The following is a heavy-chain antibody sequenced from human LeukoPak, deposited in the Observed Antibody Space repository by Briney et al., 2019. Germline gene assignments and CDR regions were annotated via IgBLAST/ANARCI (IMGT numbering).Heavy chain of an antibody. J-gene: IGHJ6*02. CDR1: GFTFSSYA. CDR3: ARDLANYYDNSGYRTQAYYYYGMDV. V-gene: IGHV3-30-3*01. Sequence: GGSLRLSCAASGFTFSSYAMHWVRQAPGKGLEWVAVISYDGSNKYYADSVKGRFTISRDNSKNTLYLQMNSLRAEDTAVYYCARDLANYYDNSGYRTQAYYYYGMDVWGQGTTVTVSS. D-gene: IGHD3-22*01. CDR2: ISYDGSNK.